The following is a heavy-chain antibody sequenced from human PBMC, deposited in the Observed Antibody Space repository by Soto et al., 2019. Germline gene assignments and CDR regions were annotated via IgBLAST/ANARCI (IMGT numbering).Heavy chain of an antibody. CDR3: ARIDIVVVPAPHEAGAFYI. V-gene: IGHV4-31*03. D-gene: IGHD2-2*01. Sequence: QVQLQESGPGLVKPSQTLSLTCTVSGGSISSGGYYWSWIRQHPGKGLDWIGYIDYSGSTYYNPSLKSRVTISVDTAKNQYTLKLSYVTAADTAVYYCARIDIVVVPAPHEAGAFYIWGQGTMVTVSS. J-gene: IGHJ3*02. CDR2: IDYSGST. CDR1: GGSISSGGYY.